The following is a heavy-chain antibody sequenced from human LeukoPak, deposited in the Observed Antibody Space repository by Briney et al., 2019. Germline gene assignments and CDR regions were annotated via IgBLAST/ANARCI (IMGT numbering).Heavy chain of an antibody. D-gene: IGHD6-13*01. CDR3: ASPSIAAAGSDAFDI. CDR2: IIPIFGTA. V-gene: IGHV1-69*05. CDR1: GGTFSSYA. J-gene: IGHJ3*02. Sequence: ASVKVSCKASGGTFSSYAISWVRQAPGQGLEWMGGIIPIFGTANYAQKVQGGVTITTDESPSTAYMELSSLRSEDTAVYYCASPSIAAAGSDAFDIWGQGTMVTVSS.